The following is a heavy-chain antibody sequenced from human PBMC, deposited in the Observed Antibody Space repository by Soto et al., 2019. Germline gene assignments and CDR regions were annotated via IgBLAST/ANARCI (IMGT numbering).Heavy chain of an antibody. CDR1: GGSMSSRY. CDR3: ARADPAASVGY. D-gene: IGHD2-2*01. CDR2: ISYSGST. Sequence: SETLSLTCTVSGGSMSSRYWTWLRQSPGKGLEWIGYISYSGSTYYNPSLKSRVSISADTSKNQFSLRMNSMIAADTAVYYCARADPAASVGYWGQGTLVTISS. J-gene: IGHJ4*02. V-gene: IGHV4-59*11.